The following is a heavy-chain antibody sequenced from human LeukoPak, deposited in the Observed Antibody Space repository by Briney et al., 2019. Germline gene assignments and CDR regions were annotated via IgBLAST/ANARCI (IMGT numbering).Heavy chain of an antibody. CDR3: ATDQRYNNNWQNDY. Sequence: GASVKVSCKVSGDTLTELSMRWVRQAPGKGLEWMGGFDPEDGESIYAQKFQGRVTMTEDTSTDTAYMELSSLRSEDTAVYYCATDQRYNNNWQNDYWGQGTLVTVSS. CDR1: GDTLTELS. V-gene: IGHV1-24*01. D-gene: IGHD1-1*01. J-gene: IGHJ4*02. CDR2: FDPEDGES.